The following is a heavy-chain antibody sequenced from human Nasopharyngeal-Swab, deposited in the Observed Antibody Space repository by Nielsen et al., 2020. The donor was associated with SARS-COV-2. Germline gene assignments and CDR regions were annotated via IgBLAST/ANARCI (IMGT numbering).Heavy chain of an antibody. V-gene: IGHV3-64D*06. CDR2: ISSNGGST. Sequence: GASLKISCSASGFTFSSYAMHWVRQAPGKGLESVSAISSNGGSTYYADSVKGRFTISRDNSKNMLYLQMSSLRAEDTAVYYCVKDHRHSSGYYYYGMDVWGQGTTVTVSS. D-gene: IGHD3-22*01. CDR1: GFTFSSYA. J-gene: IGHJ6*02. CDR3: VKDHRHSSGYYYYGMDV.